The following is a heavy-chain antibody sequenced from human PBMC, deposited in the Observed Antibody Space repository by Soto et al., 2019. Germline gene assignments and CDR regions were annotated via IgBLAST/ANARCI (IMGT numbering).Heavy chain of an antibody. V-gene: IGHV6-1*01. D-gene: IGHD3-3*01. Sequence: PSQTLSLTCAISGDSVSSNSAAWNWVRQSPSRGLEWLGRTYYRSKWYNDYAVSVKSRITINPDTSKNQFSLQLNSVTPEDTAVYYCARMRAIFGAVNDAFDIWGQGTMVTVSS. CDR3: ARMRAIFGAVNDAFDI. CDR1: GDSVSSNSAA. J-gene: IGHJ3*02. CDR2: TYYRSKWYN.